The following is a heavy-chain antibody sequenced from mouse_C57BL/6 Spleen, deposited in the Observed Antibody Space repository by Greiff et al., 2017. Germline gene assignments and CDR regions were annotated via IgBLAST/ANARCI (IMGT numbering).Heavy chain of an antibody. CDR3: ARQEEGFINTVVAGDYAMDY. V-gene: IGHV1-62-2*01. D-gene: IGHD1-1*01. Sequence: QVQLQQSGAELVKPGASVKLSCKASGYTFTEYTIHWVKQRTGQGLEWIGWFYPGSGSIKYNEKFKDKATLTADKSSSTVYMELSRLTSEDSAVYFCARQEEGFINTVVAGDYAMDYWGQGTSVTGSS. J-gene: IGHJ4*01. CDR2: FYPGSGSI. CDR1: GYTFTEYT.